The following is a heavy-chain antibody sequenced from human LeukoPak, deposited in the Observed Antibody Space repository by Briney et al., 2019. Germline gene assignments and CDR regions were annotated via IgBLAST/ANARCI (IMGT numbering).Heavy chain of an antibody. CDR1: GFTFSSYW. CDR2: IKGDERST. V-gene: IGHV3-74*01. Sequence: GSLRLSCAASGFTFSSYWLHWVRQAPGKGLVWVSRIKGDERSTNYADSVKGRFTISRDNSKNTLYLQMNSLRAEDTAVYYCAKDPYVTTFDYWGQGTLVTVSS. D-gene: IGHD4-11*01. J-gene: IGHJ4*02. CDR3: AKDPYVTTFDY.